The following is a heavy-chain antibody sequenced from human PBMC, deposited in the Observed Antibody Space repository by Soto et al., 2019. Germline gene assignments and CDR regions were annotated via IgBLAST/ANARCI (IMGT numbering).Heavy chain of an antibody. CDR2: TYYRSKWYK. V-gene: IGHV6-1*01. CDR3: ARELWLVRNSYYGVDV. D-gene: IGHD6-19*01. CDR1: GDSVSSNSAA. Sequence: SQTLSLTCAISGDSVSSNSAAWNWIRQSTSRGLEWLGRTYYRSKWYKDYAVSVKSRITINPDTSKNQFSLQLNSVTPEDTAVYYCARELWLVRNSYYGVDVWGQGTTVTVSS. J-gene: IGHJ6*02.